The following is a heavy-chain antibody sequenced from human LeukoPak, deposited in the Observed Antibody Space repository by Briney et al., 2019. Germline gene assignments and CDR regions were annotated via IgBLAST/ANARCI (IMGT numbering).Heavy chain of an antibody. CDR3: ARGNYGDY. V-gene: IGHV1-18*01. Sequence: ASVKVSCKASGYTFTTYVISWVRQAPGQGLEWMGWISVYNGNTNYAQKFQGRVTMTTDTSTSTAYLELRSLRSDDTAVYCCARGNYGDYWGQGTLVTVSS. CDR1: GYTFTTYV. J-gene: IGHJ4*02. D-gene: IGHD3-16*01. CDR2: ISVYNGNT.